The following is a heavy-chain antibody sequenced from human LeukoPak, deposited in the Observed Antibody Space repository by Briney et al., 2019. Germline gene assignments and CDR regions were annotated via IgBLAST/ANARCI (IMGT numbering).Heavy chain of an antibody. CDR2: INPNSGGT. CDR3: ARAFTSLEWLAHQDYYFDY. J-gene: IGHJ4*02. CDR1: GYTFTGYY. D-gene: IGHD6-19*01. V-gene: IGHV1-2*02. Sequence: GASVKVSCKASGYTFTGYYMHWVRQAPGQGLEWMGWINPNSGGTNYAQKFQGRVTMTRDTSISTAYMELSRPRSDDTAVYYCARAFTSLEWLAHQDYYFDYWGQGTLVTVSS.